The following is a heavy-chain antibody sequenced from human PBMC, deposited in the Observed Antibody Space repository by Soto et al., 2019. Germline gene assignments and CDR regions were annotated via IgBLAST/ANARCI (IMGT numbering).Heavy chain of an antibody. CDR1: VGSFSIYH. J-gene: IGHJ4*02. CDR3: ARGYDTALAPIF. Sequence: SETLSLTCAFYVGSFSIYHWSWIRQTPGKGLEWIGEINHLTTTNYNPSLKSRVIISLDTPKNQFSLKLSSVTAADTAVYYCARGYDTALAPIFWGQGILVTVSS. V-gene: IGHV4-34*01. D-gene: IGHD5-18*01. CDR2: INHLTTT.